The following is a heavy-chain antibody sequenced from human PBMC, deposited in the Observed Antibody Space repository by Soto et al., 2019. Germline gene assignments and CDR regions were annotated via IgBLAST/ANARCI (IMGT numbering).Heavy chain of an antibody. CDR1: GGSISSGGYS. Sequence: SETLSLTCTVSGGSISSGGYSWSWIRQTPEKGLEWIGCIYPTGTTYYPPSLKSRVTISVDTSRNQFSLNLTSVTAADTAVYYCARAPPGPSPRWVLRDQGTTGTVSS. D-gene: IGHD3-10*01. CDR3: ARAPPGPSPRWVL. CDR2: IYPTGTT. J-gene: IGHJ6*02. V-gene: IGHV4-30-2*01.